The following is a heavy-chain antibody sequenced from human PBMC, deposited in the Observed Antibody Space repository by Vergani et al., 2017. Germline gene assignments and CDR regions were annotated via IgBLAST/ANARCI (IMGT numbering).Heavy chain of an antibody. CDR1: GESFSSFY. J-gene: IGHJ4*02. CDR3: AVRPLVNLVGGEIVTKRTFDY. CDR2: INNDGHT. D-gene: IGHD3-10*01. V-gene: IGHV4-34*02. Sequence: QVQLQQWGAGVVKPSGTLSLTFAVFGESFSSFYWSWIRQPPGKGLEWIGEINNDGHTNYNPSLESRVTVSRDTAKNQFSLNLMSVTAADTAMYYCAVRPLVNLVGGEIVTKRTFDYWSQGSLVTVSS.